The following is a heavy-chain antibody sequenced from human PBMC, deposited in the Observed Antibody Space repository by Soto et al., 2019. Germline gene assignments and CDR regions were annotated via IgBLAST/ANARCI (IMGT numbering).Heavy chain of an antibody. V-gene: IGHV3-23*01. CDR2: ISGGGGDT. D-gene: IGHD2-15*01. CDR1: RFTFSTYA. CDR3: AESLFGGPDI. J-gene: IGHJ3*02. Sequence: GGSLRLSXAASRFTFSTYAMSWVRQAPGKGLEWVSGISGGGGDTSYADSVRGRFTCSRDNSKNTLYLQMNSLRAEDTALYYCAESLFGGPDIWGQGTMVTVSS.